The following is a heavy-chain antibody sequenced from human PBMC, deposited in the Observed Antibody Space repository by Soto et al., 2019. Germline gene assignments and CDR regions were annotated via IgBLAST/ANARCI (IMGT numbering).Heavy chain of an antibody. Sequence: GWSLRLSCAASGFTVSSNYMSWVRQAPGKGLEWVSVIYSGGSTYYADSVKGRFTISRDNSKNTLYLQMNSLRAEDTAVYYCARDDYDILTGYGGAFDIWGQGTMVTVSS. V-gene: IGHV3-66*01. D-gene: IGHD3-9*01. J-gene: IGHJ3*02. CDR2: IYSGGST. CDR1: GFTVSSNY. CDR3: ARDDYDILTGYGGAFDI.